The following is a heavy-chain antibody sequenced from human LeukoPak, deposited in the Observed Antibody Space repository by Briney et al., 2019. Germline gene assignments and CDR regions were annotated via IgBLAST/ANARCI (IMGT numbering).Heavy chain of an antibody. CDR2: VYHTGST. CDR3: ARGFASGWYSRYDP. J-gene: IGHJ5*02. D-gene: IGHD6-19*01. Sequence: SETLSLTCSVSGDXVTRGSYYWSWIRQPPGMELQWFGYVYHTGSTNYNPSLKSRVTISVDTSKNEFSLKMTSVTAADTAVYYCARGFASGWYSRYDPWGQGTLVTVSS. CDR1: GDXVTRGSYY. V-gene: IGHV4-61*01.